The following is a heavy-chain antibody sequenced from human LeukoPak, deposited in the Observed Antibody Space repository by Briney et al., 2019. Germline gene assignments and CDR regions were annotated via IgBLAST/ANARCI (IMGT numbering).Heavy chain of an antibody. J-gene: IGHJ4*02. V-gene: IGHV3-7*01. CDR2: INPDGNKK. CDR1: GFTFSTFW. Sequence: PGGSLRLSCAASGFTFSTFWMTWVRQAPGKGLEWVGNINPDGNKKTYVDSVKGRFSISRDNARNSVYPQMNNLRANDTAVFYCATSPMVLRGHYWGRGTLVTVSS. D-gene: IGHD4/OR15-4a*01. CDR3: ATSPMVLRGHY.